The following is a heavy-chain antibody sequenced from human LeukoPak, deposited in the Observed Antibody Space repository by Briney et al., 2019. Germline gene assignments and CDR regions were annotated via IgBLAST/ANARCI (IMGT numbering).Heavy chain of an antibody. Sequence: PSETLSLTCAVYGGSFSGYYWSWIRQPPGKGLEWIGEINHSGSTNYNPSLKSRVTISVDTSKNQFSLKLSSVTAADTAVYYCARGRDGDPHPPLDYWGQGTLVTVSS. CDR3: ARGRDGDPHPPLDY. CDR2: INHSGST. D-gene: IGHD4-17*01. V-gene: IGHV4-34*01. CDR1: GGSFSGYY. J-gene: IGHJ4*02.